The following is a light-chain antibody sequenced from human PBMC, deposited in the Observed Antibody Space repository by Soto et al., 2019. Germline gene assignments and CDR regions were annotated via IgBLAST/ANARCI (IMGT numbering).Light chain of an antibody. V-gene: IGKV3-20*01. J-gene: IGKJ3*01. CDR1: QSVANNH. Sequence: EDVLTQSPGTLSLSAGERATLSCRASQSVANNHSAWYQQKPAQTPRLLMYDASTIAAGVADRFSGSGYGTDFTLTISRREPEDFVVYFCHHYSRSPIFTFGPGTTVD. CDR2: DAS. CDR3: HHYSRSPIFT.